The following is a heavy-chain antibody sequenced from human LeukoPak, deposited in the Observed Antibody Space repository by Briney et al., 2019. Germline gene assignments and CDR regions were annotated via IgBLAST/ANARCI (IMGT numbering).Heavy chain of an antibody. J-gene: IGHJ4*02. CDR3: AREGAGSYYSFDY. CDR2: INPNSGGT. Sequence: ASVNVSCKASGYTFTGYYMHWVRQAPGQGLEWMGRINPNSGGTNYAQKFQGRVTMTRDTSISTAYMELSRLRSDDTAVYYCAREGAGSYYSFDYWGQGTLVTVSS. D-gene: IGHD1-26*01. V-gene: IGHV1-2*06. CDR1: GYTFTGYY.